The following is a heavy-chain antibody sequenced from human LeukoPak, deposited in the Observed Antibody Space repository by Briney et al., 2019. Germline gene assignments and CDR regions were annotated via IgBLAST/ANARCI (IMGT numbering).Heavy chain of an antibody. D-gene: IGHD5-18*01. J-gene: IGHJ4*02. V-gene: IGHV3-11*01. Sequence: GGSLRLSCAASGFTFSDYYMSWIRQAPGKGLEWVSHISRSGSNIYYADSVKGRFTITRDNAKNSLYLQINGLRAEDTAVYYXXXGVRGYSYGARFDYWGQGTLVAVSS. CDR1: GFTFSDYY. CDR3: XXGVRGYSYGARFDY. CDR2: ISRSGSNI.